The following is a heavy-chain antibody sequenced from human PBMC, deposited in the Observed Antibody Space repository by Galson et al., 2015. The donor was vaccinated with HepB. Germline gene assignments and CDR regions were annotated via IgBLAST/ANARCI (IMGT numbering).Heavy chain of an antibody. V-gene: IGHV3-23*01. CDR1: GFTFSSYA. CDR2: ISGSGGST. J-gene: IGHJ4*02. D-gene: IGHD6-13*01. Sequence: SLRLSCAASGFTFSSYAMSWVRQAPGKGLEWVSAISGSGGSTYYADSVKGRFTISRDNSKNTLYLQMNSLRAEDTAVYYCAKDRGWTGSSTYYLDYWGQGTLVTVSS. CDR3: AKDRGWTGSSTYYLDY.